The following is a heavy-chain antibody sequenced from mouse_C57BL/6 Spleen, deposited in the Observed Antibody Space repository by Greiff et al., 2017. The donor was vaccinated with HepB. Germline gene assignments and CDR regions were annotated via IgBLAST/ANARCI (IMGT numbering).Heavy chain of an antibody. CDR3: ASDYYGKDYAMDY. D-gene: IGHD1-1*01. J-gene: IGHJ4*01. Sequence: VKVVESGPGLVQPSQSLSITCTVSGFSLTSYGVHWVRQSPGKGLEWLGVIWSGGSTDYNAAFISRLSISKDNSKSQVFFKMNSLQADDTAIYYCASDYYGKDYAMDYWGQGTSVTVSS. CDR2: IWSGGST. CDR1: GFSLTSYG. V-gene: IGHV2-2*01.